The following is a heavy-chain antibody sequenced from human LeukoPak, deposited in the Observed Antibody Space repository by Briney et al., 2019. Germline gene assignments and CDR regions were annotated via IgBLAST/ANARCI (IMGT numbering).Heavy chain of an antibody. CDR2: IYYSGST. CDR3: ARNSRKVRGVIIAWFGP. CDR1: GGSLSSSSYY. Sequence: LETLSLTRAVSGGSLSSSSYYWGSVRHPPGKGLEWIGSIYYSGSTYYNPSLKSRVTISVDTSKYQFSLKLSSVTAADTAVYYCARNSRKVRGVIIAWFGPWGQGTLVTVSS. V-gene: IGHV4-39*07. J-gene: IGHJ5*02. D-gene: IGHD3-10*01.